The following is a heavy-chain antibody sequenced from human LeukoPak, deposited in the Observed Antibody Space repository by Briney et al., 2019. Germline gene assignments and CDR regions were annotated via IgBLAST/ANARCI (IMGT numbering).Heavy chain of an antibody. Sequence: SVKVSCKASGYTFTGYYMHWVRQAPGQGLEWMGWINPNSGGTNYAQKFQGWVTMTRDTSISTAYMELSRLRSDDTAVYYCARLGRDKAVAGTYYFDYWGQGTLVTVSS. CDR2: INPNSGGT. J-gene: IGHJ4*02. V-gene: IGHV1-2*04. D-gene: IGHD6-19*01. CDR3: ARLGRDKAVAGTYYFDY. CDR1: GYTFTGYY.